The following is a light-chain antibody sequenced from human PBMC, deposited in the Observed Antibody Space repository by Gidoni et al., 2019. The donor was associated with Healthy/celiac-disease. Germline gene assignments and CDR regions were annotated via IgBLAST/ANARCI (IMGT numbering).Light chain of an antibody. V-gene: IGKV3-11*01. Sequence: EIVLTLSPATLSLSPGERATLSCRASQSASSYLAWYQQKPGQAPRLLIYDASNRATGIPARFSGSGSGTDFTLTISSLEPEDFAVYYCQQRSNWPQITFGGGTKVEIK. CDR2: DAS. J-gene: IGKJ4*01. CDR1: QSASSY. CDR3: QQRSNWPQIT.